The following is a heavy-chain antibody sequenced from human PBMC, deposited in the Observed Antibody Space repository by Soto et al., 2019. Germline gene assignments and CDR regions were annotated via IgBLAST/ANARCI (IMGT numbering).Heavy chain of an antibody. Sequence: QVQLVESGGGVVQPGRSLRLSCAASGFTFSSYGMHWVRQAPGKGLEWVAVISYDGSNKYYADSVKGRFTISRDNSKNTLYLQMNSLRAEDTAVYYCAKDRTWLGYDSPLFDYWGQGTLVTVSS. V-gene: IGHV3-30*18. CDR3: AKDRTWLGYDSPLFDY. CDR1: GFTFSSYG. J-gene: IGHJ4*02. D-gene: IGHD3-22*01. CDR2: ISYDGSNK.